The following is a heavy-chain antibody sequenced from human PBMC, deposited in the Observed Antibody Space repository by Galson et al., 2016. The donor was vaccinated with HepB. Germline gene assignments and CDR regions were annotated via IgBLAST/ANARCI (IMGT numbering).Heavy chain of an antibody. CDR3: TRGGTAPYYYFGLDV. CDR1: GFTFSGHY. J-gene: IGHJ6*02. V-gene: IGHV3-72*01. D-gene: IGHD1-7*01. Sequence: SLRLSCAASGFTFSGHYMEWVRQAPGKGLEWVGRIRDKGNSYFTEYGASVKGRFTVSRHDSNNAVYLQMNRLTIEDTAVYYCTRGGTAPYYYFGLDVWGQGTMVTVSS. CDR2: IRDKGNSYFT.